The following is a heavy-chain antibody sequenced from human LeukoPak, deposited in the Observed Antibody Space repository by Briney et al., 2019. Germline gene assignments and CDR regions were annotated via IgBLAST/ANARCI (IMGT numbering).Heavy chain of an antibody. D-gene: IGHD3-10*01. CDR1: GFTFSSYS. CDR2: ISSSSGYI. J-gene: IGHJ6*03. CDR3: ASRHESYYGRYHYYYMDV. Sequence: GGSLRLSCAASGFTFSSYSMNWVRQAPGKGLEWVSSISSSSGYIYYADSVKGRFTISRDNAKNSLYLQMNSLRAEDTAVYYCASRHESYYGRYHYYYMDVWGKGTTVT. V-gene: IGHV3-21*01.